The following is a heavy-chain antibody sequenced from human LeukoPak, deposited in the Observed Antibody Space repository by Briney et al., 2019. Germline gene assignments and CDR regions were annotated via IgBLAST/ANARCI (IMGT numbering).Heavy chain of an antibody. J-gene: IGHJ5*02. D-gene: IGHD1-26*01. CDR3: ARHLSFSGRYFRDWFEP. Sequence: SETLSLTCSVSGDSIRSYYWSWIRQPAGKVLEWVERIDSSGSTNYNPSLKSRATMSVDTSKNRFSLKLNSVTAADTAVYYCARHLSFSGRYFRDWFEPWGQGTLVTVSS. CDR2: IDSSGST. V-gene: IGHV4-4*07. CDR1: GDSIRSYY.